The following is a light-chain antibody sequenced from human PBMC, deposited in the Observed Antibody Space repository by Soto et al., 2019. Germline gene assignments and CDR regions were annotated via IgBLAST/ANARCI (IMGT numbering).Light chain of an antibody. CDR3: QSYDSSLSGSVV. CDR2: GNS. Sequence: QSVLTQPHSVSGAPGQRVTISCTGSSPKIGAGYDVHWYQQLPGTTPKLLIYGNSNRPSGVPDRFSGSKSGTPASLAITGLPAEDEADYYCQSYDSSLSGSVVFGGGTKLTVL. CDR1: SPKIGAGYD. V-gene: IGLV1-40*01. J-gene: IGLJ2*01.